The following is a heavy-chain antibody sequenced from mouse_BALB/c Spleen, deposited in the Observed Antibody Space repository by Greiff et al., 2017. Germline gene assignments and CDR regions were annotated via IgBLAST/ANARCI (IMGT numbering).Heavy chain of an antibody. J-gene: IGHJ2*01. CDR1: GFTFSSYT. CDR3: TRDRDGNPLDY. Sequence: EVKLVESGGGLVQPGGSLKLSCAASGFTFSSYTMSWVRQTPEKRLEWVATISSGGSYTYYPDSVKGRFTISRDNAKNTLYLQMSSLKSEDTAMYYCTRDRDGNPLDYWGQGTTLTVSS. V-gene: IGHV5-6-4*01. D-gene: IGHD2-1*01. CDR2: ISSGGSYT.